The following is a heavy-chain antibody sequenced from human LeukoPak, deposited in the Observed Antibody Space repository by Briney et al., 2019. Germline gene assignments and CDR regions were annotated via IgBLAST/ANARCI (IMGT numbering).Heavy chain of an antibody. CDR1: GFTFSSYW. CDR3: ARDILGYCSSTSCYGNDAFDI. CDR2: IKQDGSEK. D-gene: IGHD2-2*01. Sequence: GGSLRLSCAASGFTFSSYWMSWVRQAPGKGLEWVANIKQDGSEKYYVDSVKGRFTISRDNAKNSLYLQMNSLRAEDTAVYYCARDILGYCSSTSCYGNDAFDIWGQGTMVTVSS. V-gene: IGHV3-7*01. J-gene: IGHJ3*02.